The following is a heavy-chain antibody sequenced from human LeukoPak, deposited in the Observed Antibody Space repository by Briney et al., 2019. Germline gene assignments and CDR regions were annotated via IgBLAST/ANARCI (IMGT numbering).Heavy chain of an antibody. J-gene: IGHJ4*02. D-gene: IGHD3-3*01. Sequence: GGSLRLSCAASGFIFTNYFMSWVRQAPGKRLEWVASIKHDGSEKYYVDSVRGRFTISRDNTMNSLYLQMSSLRAEDTAVYYCATDRGWRTSGYYLYYFEYWGQGTLVTFSS. CDR2: IKHDGSEK. V-gene: IGHV3-7*01. CDR1: GFIFTNYF. CDR3: ATDRGWRTSGYYLYYFEY.